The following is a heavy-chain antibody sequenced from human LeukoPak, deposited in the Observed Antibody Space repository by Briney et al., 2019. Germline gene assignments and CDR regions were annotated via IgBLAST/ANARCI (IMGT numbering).Heavy chain of an antibody. CDR2: IYSGGST. D-gene: IGHD3-22*01. CDR3: ASFAYYYDSSGPH. CDR1: GFTVSSNY. V-gene: IGHV3-66*01. Sequence: PGGSLRLSCAASGFTVSSNYMSWVRQAPGKGLEWVPVIYSGGSTYYADSVKGRFTISRDNSKNTLYLQMNSLRAEDTAVYYCASFAYYYDSSGPHWGQGTLVTVSS. J-gene: IGHJ4*02.